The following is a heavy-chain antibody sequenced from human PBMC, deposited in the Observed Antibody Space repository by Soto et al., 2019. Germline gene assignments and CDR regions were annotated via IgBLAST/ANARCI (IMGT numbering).Heavy chain of an antibody. CDR1: GFTFSSYG. D-gene: IGHD7-27*01. J-gene: IGHJ4*02. Sequence: ASVKVSCKASGFTFSSYGISWVRQAPGQGLEWLAWINAYNGDKSYAQKFQDRLTVTWDTSASTVYMDLSSLRSEDTAVYYCARDFNWGTDYWGQGSLVTVSS. CDR3: ARDFNWGTDY. CDR2: INAYNGDK. V-gene: IGHV1-18*04.